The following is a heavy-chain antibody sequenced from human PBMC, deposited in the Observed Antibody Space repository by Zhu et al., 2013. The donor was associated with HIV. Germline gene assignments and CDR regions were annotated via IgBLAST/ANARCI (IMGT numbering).Heavy chain of an antibody. CDR3: ARALTRTLSINDGRAALDL. J-gene: IGHJ4*02. D-gene: IGHD1-1*01. Sequence: QVQLVQSGADVKKPGASMKVSCKASGYTFTDYYMHWVRQAPGQGPEWMGWINPSTWDTTLAPTFHGRVALTRATSSNTIYLFLSYLRPDDTAVYFCARALTRTLSINDGRAALDLWGQGTDLTVST. CDR1: GYTFTDYY. CDR2: INPSTWDT. V-gene: IGHV1-2*02.